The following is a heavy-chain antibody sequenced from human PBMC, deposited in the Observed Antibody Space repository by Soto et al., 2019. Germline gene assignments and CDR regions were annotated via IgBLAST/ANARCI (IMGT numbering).Heavy chain of an antibody. Sequence: PSDTLSLTCTVSGGSISSYYWSWIRQPPGKGLEWIGYIYYSGSTNYNPSLKSRVTISVDTSKNQFSLKLSSVTAADTAVYYCARESRATVRAPIYFDYWGQGTLVTVSS. D-gene: IGHD4-4*01. J-gene: IGHJ4*02. CDR2: IYYSGST. CDR3: ARESRATVRAPIYFDY. CDR1: GGSISSYY. V-gene: IGHV4-59*01.